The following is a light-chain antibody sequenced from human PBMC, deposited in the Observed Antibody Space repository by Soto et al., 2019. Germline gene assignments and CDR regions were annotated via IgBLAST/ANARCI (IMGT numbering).Light chain of an antibody. J-gene: IGLJ2*01. V-gene: IGLV2-14*03. CDR1: GSYNY. CDR2: DVS. CDR3: STSSSTLVA. Sequence: QPVLTQPASVSGSPGQSITISCTGIGSYNYVSWYQQHPGKAPKVMIYDVSNRPSGVSNRFSGSKSGNTASLTISGLQAEDEADYYCSTSSSTLVAFGGGTKLTVL.